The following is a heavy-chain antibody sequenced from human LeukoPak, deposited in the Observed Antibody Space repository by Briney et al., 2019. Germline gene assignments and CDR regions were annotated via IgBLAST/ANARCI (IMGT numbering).Heavy chain of an antibody. D-gene: IGHD1-7*01. CDR3: VRRSRKLGGMGV. CDR1: GFIFSNHS. J-gene: IGHJ6*02. V-gene: IGHV3-21*01. CDR2: ISSRGSYR. Sequence: PGGSLRLSCVVSGFIFSNHSMNWVRQAPGRGLEWVSSISSRGSYRFYADSVKGRFPISRDNACKSLSLQMTSLRGEDTAVYYCVRRSRKLGGMGVWGQGTTVTVSS.